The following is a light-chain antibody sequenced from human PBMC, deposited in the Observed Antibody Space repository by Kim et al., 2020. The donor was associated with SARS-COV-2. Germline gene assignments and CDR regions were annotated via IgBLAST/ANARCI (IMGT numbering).Light chain of an antibody. V-gene: IGLV3-21*04. J-gene: IGLJ2*01. CDR2: YDS. Sequence: SYELTQPPSVSVAPGKTARITCGGNNIGSKSVHWYQQKPGQAHVLVIYYDSDRPSGIPERFSGSNSGNTATLTISRVEAGDEADYYCQVWDSSSYHPVFG. CDR1: NIGSKS. CDR3: QVWDSSSYHPV.